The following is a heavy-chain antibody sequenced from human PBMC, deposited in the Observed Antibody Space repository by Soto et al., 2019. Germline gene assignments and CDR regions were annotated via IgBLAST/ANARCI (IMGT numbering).Heavy chain of an antibody. Sequence: QVQLVQSGSEVKKPGASVRVTCKASGYTFRNYGISWVREAPGQGLEWMGWVSAYNRNSNYAQKFEDRDIMTADTATSTAYLELRGLRSDDTAIYYCARDRQWEPLLYWGQGTLVTVSS. J-gene: IGHJ4*02. D-gene: IGHD1-26*01. CDR3: ARDRQWEPLLY. V-gene: IGHV1-18*01. CDR2: VSAYNRNS. CDR1: GYTFRNYG.